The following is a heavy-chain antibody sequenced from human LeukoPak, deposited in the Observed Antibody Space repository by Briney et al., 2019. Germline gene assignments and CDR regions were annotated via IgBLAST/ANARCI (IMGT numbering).Heavy chain of an antibody. CDR3: ARGGPYYYYYMDV. V-gene: IGHV3-48*01. D-gene: IGHD3-16*01. CDR2: ISSSSTI. Sequence: PGGSLRLSCAASGFTFSTYSMNWVRQAPGKGLEWVSYISSSSTIYYAEFVKGRFTISRDNAKNSLYLQINSLRAEDTAVYYCARGGPYYYYYMDVWGKGTTVTVSS. J-gene: IGHJ6*03. CDR1: GFTFSTYS.